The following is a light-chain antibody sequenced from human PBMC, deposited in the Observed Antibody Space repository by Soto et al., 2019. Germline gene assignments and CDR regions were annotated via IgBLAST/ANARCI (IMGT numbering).Light chain of an antibody. CDR1: QGISSW. V-gene: IGKV1-12*01. J-gene: IGKJ4*01. CDR2: KAS. Sequence: DLQMTQSPSFVSASVGDRVTITCRASQGISSWLSWYQQKPGTAPTLLVYKASTLQDGVPSRFSGRGSGTDFTLTINSLQPEDFGTYYCHQASSFPLTFGGGTKVEIK. CDR3: HQASSFPLT.